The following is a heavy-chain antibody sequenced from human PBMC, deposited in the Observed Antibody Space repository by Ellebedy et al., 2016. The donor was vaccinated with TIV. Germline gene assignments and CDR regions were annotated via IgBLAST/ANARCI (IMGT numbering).Heavy chain of an antibody. D-gene: IGHD6-13*01. CDR1: GFTFSSYG. J-gene: IGHJ4*02. Sequence: GGSLRLXXAASGFTFSSYGMHLVRQAPGMGLEWVAVISYDGSNKYYADSVKGRFTISRDNSKNTLYLQMNSLRAEDTAVYYCASGSSSWYEYWGQGTLVTVSS. V-gene: IGHV3-30*03. CDR2: ISYDGSNK. CDR3: ASGSSSWYEY.